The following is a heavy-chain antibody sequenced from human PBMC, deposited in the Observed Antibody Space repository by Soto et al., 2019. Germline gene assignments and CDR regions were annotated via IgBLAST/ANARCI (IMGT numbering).Heavy chain of an antibody. V-gene: IGHV4-34*01. Sequence: PSETLSLTCAVRGGSFSGYYWCWIRQPPGKGLEWIGEINHSGSTNYNPSLKSRVTISVDTSKNQFSLKLTSVTAADTAVYYCARDKITGLFDYWGQGTLVTVSS. CDR2: INHSGST. J-gene: IGHJ4*02. D-gene: IGHD2-8*02. CDR3: ARDKITGLFDY. CDR1: GGSFSGYY.